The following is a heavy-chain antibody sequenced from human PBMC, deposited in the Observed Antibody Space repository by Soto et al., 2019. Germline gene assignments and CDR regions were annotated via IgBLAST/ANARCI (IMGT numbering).Heavy chain of an antibody. CDR2: IYYSGST. CDR1: GGSITSYF. D-gene: IGHD3-10*01. J-gene: IGHJ4*02. V-gene: IGHV4-59*01. Sequence: QVQLQESGPGLVRPSETLSLTCTVSGGSITSYFWSWIRQSPGKGLEWIGHIYYSGSTSYSPSLKSRVSISVDTSKIQFSLEVHSVTAADTAVYYCARAGTNMVQFDYWGQGTLVTVSS. CDR3: ARAGTNMVQFDY.